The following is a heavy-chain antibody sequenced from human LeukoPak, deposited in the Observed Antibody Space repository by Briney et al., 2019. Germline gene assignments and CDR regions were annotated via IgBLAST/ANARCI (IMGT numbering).Heavy chain of an antibody. CDR3: AKTNDAFDI. J-gene: IGHJ3*02. V-gene: IGHV3-9*03. Sequence: PGGSLRLSCAASGFTFDDYAMHWVRQAPGKGLEWVSGISWNSGSIGYADSVKGRFTTSRDNAKNSLYLQMNSLRAEDMALYYCAKTNDAFDIWGQGTMVTVSS. CDR2: ISWNSGSI. CDR1: GFTFDDYA.